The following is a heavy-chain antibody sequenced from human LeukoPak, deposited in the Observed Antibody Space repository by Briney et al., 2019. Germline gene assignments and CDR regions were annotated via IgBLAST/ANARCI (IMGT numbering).Heavy chain of an antibody. CDR2: VYNSGST. CDR3: ARDNGSGYTKGYEHYYYYLDV. Sequence: PSETLSLTCTVSGASISSSNDYWGWIRQPPGEGLEWIGSVYNSGSTFYNPSLESRVTISVETSKNQFSLKLSAVTAADTAVYYCARDNGSGYTKGYEHYYYYLDVWGKGTTVTVSS. CDR1: GASISSSNDY. V-gene: IGHV4-39*07. J-gene: IGHJ6*03. D-gene: IGHD3-3*02.